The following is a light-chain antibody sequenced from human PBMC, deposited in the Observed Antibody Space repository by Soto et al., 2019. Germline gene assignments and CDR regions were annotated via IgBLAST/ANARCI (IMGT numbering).Light chain of an antibody. CDR2: DAS. CDR1: QSVSSN. J-gene: IGKJ1*01. V-gene: IGKV3-11*01. CDR3: QQRYNWWT. Sequence: ETVLTQSPATLSLSPGEGATLSCRASQSVSSNLAWYQQKPGQAPRLLIYDASNRATGIPARFSGSGSGTDFTLTISSLEPEDFAVYYCQQRYNWWTFGQGTKVEIK.